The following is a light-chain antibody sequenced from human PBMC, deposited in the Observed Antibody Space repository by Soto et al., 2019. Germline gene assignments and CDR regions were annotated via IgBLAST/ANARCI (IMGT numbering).Light chain of an antibody. V-gene: IGKV1D-13*01. Sequence: AIQLTQSPSSLSASVGDRVTITCRASQDITGALAWYQQKPGEPPNLLIYDASILESGVPSRFSGSGSVTDFTLTISSLQPADSATYFCQQFNNYFLTFGGGTKVQIK. CDR2: DAS. CDR1: QDITGA. CDR3: QQFNNYFLT. J-gene: IGKJ4*01.